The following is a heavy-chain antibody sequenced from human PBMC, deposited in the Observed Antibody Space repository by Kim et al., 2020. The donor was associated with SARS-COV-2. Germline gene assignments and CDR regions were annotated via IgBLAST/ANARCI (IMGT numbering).Heavy chain of an antibody. Sequence: VKGRFTISRDNAKNSLYLQMNSLREEDTAVFYCARDTGYCSAGRCSSFDYWGQGSLVTVSS. V-gene: IGHV3-48*02. CDR3: ARDTGYCSAGRCSSFDY. J-gene: IGHJ4*02. D-gene: IGHD2-15*01.